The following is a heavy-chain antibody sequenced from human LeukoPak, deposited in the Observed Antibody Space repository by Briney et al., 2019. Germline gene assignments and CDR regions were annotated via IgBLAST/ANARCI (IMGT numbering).Heavy chain of an antibody. V-gene: IGHV4-38-2*01. CDR2: IYHRGST. Sequence: SETLSLTSAVSGYSLSSGYSWGWIRPPPGKGLEWIGSIYHRGSTYYNPSRKSRVTISVDTPKNQFSLKLSSVTAADTAVYYCARQRSDAFDIWGQGTMVTVSS. D-gene: IGHD6-25*01. J-gene: IGHJ3*02. CDR1: GYSLSSGYS. CDR3: ARQRSDAFDI.